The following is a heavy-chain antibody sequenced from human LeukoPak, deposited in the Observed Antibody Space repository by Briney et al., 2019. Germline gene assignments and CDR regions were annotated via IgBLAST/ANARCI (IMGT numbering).Heavy chain of an antibody. D-gene: IGHD2/OR15-2a*01. V-gene: IGHV1-2*02. CDR3: ATSTGYKSTWGAFDI. CDR1: GGTFSSYA. Sequence: GASVKVSCKASGGTFSSYAISWVRQAPGQGLEWMAWMHPRGSDRSYARKFQGRITVTGDTSNTAYMELTSLMSDDTAVYYCATSTGYKSTWGAFDIWGQGTTLIVSS. CDR2: MHPRGSDR. J-gene: IGHJ3*02.